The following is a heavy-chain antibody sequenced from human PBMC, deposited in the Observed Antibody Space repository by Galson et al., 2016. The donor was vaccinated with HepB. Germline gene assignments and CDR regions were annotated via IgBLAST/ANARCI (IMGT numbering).Heavy chain of an antibody. J-gene: IGHJ5*02. CDR2: INAGNGNT. V-gene: IGHV1-3*01. Sequence: SVKVSCKASGYTFTSYAIHWVRQAPGQRLEWMGWINAGNGNTKYSQKFQGRVTITRDTSASTAYMELSSLRSEDTAVYYCVRDHYDSSGYPYNWFDPRGQGTPVTVSS. D-gene: IGHD3-22*01. CDR1: GYTFTSYA. CDR3: VRDHYDSSGYPYNWFDP.